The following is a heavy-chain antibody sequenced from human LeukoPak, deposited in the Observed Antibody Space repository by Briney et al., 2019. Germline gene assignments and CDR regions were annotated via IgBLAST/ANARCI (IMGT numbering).Heavy chain of an antibody. J-gene: IGHJ4*02. CDR3: ASGPSLGVTHPYFVY. CDR2: INPNSGDT. D-gene: IGHD1-26*01. Sequence: GASVKVSCKASGYTFTGYFMHWVRQAPGQGLEWMGWINPNSGDTNYAQKFQGRVTMTRDTSISTAYMELSGLKSDDTAVYYCASGPSLGVTHPYFVYWGQGTLVTVSS. V-gene: IGHV1-2*02. CDR1: GYTFTGYF.